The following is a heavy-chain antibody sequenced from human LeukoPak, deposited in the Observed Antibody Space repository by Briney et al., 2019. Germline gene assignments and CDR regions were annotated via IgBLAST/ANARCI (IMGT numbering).Heavy chain of an antibody. J-gene: IGHJ4*02. CDR3: ARDRGYSGYEALDY. CDR2: ISGSSSSI. V-gene: IGHV3-48*01. CDR1: GFTFSSYS. Sequence: GGSRRLSCAASGFTFSSYSMNWVRQAPGKGLEWVSYISGSSSSIYYADSVKGRFTISRDNAKKSLYLQMNRLRAEDTAVYYCARDRGYSGYEALDYWGQGTLVTVSS. D-gene: IGHD5-12*01.